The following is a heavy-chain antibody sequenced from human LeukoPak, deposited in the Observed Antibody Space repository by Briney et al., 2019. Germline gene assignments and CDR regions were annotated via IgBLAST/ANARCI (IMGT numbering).Heavy chain of an antibody. CDR3: AKPAGYSSSWYDY. D-gene: IGHD6-13*01. CDR1: GFTFSSYG. J-gene: IGHJ4*02. CDR2: ISYDGSNK. V-gene: IGHV3-30*18. Sequence: GGSLRLSCAASGFTFSSYGMHWVRQAPGKGLEWVAVISYDGSNKYNTDSLKGRFTISRDNSKNTLYLQMNSLRPEDTAVYYCAKPAGYSSSWYDYWGQGTLVTVSS.